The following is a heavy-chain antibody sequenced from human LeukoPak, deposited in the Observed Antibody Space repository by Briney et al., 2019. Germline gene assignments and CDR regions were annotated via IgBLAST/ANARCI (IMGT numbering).Heavy chain of an antibody. Sequence: GGSLRLSCAASGFTFSSYSMNWVRQAPGKGLEWGSSISSSSSYIYYADSVKGRFPISRDNANNSLYLQMNSLRAEDTAVYYCARHYGDYPHYYYYYGMDVWGQGTTVTVSS. J-gene: IGHJ6*02. CDR1: GFTFSSYS. CDR3: ARHYGDYPHYYYYYGMDV. CDR2: ISSSSSYI. D-gene: IGHD4-17*01. V-gene: IGHV3-21*01.